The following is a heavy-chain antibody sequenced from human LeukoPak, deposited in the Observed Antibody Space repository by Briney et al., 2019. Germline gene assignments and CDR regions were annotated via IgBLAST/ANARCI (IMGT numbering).Heavy chain of an antibody. V-gene: IGHV4-59*01. CDR2: SYSCGNA. CDR3: AHSKRGGGYYINAFAV. J-gene: IGHJ3*01. D-gene: IGHD1-26*01. Sequence: SETLSLTCSVSGVSTSAFYWRWIRQSPGKGLEWIGYSYSCGNANYNPSLKSRVTITIDTSENQFSLRLTSVTAADTAVYFCAHSKRGGGYYINAFAVWGQGALVTISS. CDR1: GVSTSAFY.